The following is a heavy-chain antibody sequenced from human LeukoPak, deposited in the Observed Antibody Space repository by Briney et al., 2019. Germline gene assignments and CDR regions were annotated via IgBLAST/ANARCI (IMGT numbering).Heavy chain of an antibody. CDR2: MNPNSGNT. D-gene: IGHD3-3*01. V-gene: IGHV1-8*03. Sequence: GASVKVSCKASGYTFTSYGISWVRQATGQGLEWKGWMNPNSGNTGYAQKFQGRVTITRNTSISTAYMELSSLRSEDTAVYYCARNLRFLEASDAFDIWGQGTMVTVSS. CDR1: GYTFTSYG. J-gene: IGHJ3*02. CDR3: ARNLRFLEASDAFDI.